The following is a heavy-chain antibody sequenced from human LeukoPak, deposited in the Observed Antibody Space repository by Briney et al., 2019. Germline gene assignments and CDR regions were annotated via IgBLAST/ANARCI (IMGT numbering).Heavy chain of an antibody. D-gene: IGHD3-3*01. Sequence: ASVKVSCKASGYTFTGYYMHWVRQAPGQGLEWMGWINPNSGGTNYAQKFQGRVTMTRDTSISTAYMELSRLRSDDTAVYYCAREDRITIFGVVREGQVKSRYNWFDPWGQGTLVTDSS. CDR3: AREDRITIFGVVREGQVKSRYNWFDP. CDR1: GYTFTGYY. V-gene: IGHV1-2*02. J-gene: IGHJ5*02. CDR2: INPNSGGT.